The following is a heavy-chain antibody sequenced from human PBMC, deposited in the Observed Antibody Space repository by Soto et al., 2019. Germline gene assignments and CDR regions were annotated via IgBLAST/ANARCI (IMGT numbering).Heavy chain of an antibody. Sequence: GGSLRLSCAASGFTFSSYSMNWVRQAPGKGLEWVSYISSSSSTIYYADSVKGRFTISRDNAKNSLYLQMNSLRAEDTAVYYCARDKTVATKDYYYYGMDVWGQGTTVTVSS. D-gene: IGHD5-12*01. CDR3: ARDKTVATKDYYYYGMDV. J-gene: IGHJ6*02. CDR1: GFTFSSYS. V-gene: IGHV3-48*01. CDR2: ISSSSSTI.